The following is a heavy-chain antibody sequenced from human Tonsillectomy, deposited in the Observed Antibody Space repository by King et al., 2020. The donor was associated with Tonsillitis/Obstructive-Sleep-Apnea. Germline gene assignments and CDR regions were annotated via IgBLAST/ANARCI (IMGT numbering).Heavy chain of an antibody. J-gene: IGHJ4*02. V-gene: IGHV3-7*01. CDR3: ARVRGSHCYDY. CDR2: IKQDGSEK. D-gene: IGHD2-15*01. Sequence: VQLVESGGGLVQPGGSLRLSCAASGFTFSSYWMTWVRQAPGKGLEWMANIKQDGSEKYYVDSVKGRFTISRDNAKNSLYLQMNSLRAEDTAVYYCARVRGSHCYDYWGQGTLVTVSS. CDR1: GFTFSSYW.